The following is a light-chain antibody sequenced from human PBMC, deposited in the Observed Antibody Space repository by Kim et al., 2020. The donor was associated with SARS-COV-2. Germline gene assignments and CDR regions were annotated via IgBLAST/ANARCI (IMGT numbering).Light chain of an antibody. Sequence: SPGNRATLSCRASQRVSSNHLAWYQQKPGPPPRLLIYDTSTRATGIPDRFSGSGSGTDYTLTISRLEPEDFVVYYCQQYGSSPLTFGGGTKVDIK. J-gene: IGKJ4*01. CDR1: QRVSSNH. CDR3: QQYGSSPLT. V-gene: IGKV3-20*01. CDR2: DTS.